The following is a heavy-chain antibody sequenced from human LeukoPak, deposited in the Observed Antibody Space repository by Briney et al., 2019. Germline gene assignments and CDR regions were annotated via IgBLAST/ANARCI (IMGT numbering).Heavy chain of an antibody. CDR2: INHSGYT. V-gene: IGHV4-34*01. CDR3: TRMTTGHDY. CDR1: GVSFNDYY. J-gene: IGHJ4*02. D-gene: IGHD4-17*01. Sequence: PSETLSLTCAVSGVSFNDYYWSWVRQTPGKGLEWIGEINHSGYTNDSPSLKSRVTLSIDTSRKQFSLNVRSVTAADTGIYYCTRMTTGHDYWGQGTLVTVSS.